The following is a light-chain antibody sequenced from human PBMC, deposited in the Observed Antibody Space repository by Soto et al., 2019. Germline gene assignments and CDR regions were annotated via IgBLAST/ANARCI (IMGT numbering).Light chain of an antibody. CDR2: DAS. CDR3: QQYHRASIT. CDR1: QSLNNW. V-gene: IGKV1-5*01. Sequence: DIQMTQSPSTLSASVGDRVTITCRASQSLNNWLAWYQQRPGKAPTLLIYDASTLERGVPSRFSGTGSGTEFTLTISSLQPDDFATYYCQQYHRASITLGQGTRLEIK. J-gene: IGKJ5*01.